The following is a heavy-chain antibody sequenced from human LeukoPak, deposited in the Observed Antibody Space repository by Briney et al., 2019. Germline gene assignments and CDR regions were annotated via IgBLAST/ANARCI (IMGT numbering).Heavy chain of an antibody. V-gene: IGHV3-30-3*01. CDR1: GFTFSNYA. CDR2: ISYDGSNK. Sequence: QTGGSLRLSCAASGFTFSNYAMHWVRQAPGKGLEWVAIISYDGSNKYYTDSVKGRFTISRDNSKNTLYLQMNSLRAEDTAVYYCARDYLEGSSGGTSIQHWGQGTLVTVSS. CDR3: ARDYLEGSSGGTSIQH. D-gene: IGHD6-6*01. J-gene: IGHJ1*01.